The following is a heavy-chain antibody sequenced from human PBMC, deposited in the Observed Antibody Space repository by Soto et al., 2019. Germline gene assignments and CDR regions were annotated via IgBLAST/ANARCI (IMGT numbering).Heavy chain of an antibody. CDR3: VKDDGGYPSTAPH. J-gene: IGHJ4*02. V-gene: IGHV3-23*01. D-gene: IGHD3-22*01. Sequence: EVQLLESGGGLVQPGGSLRLSCAASGITISNYPMSWVRQASGKGLDWVSGISGSGDRTYYGDSAKGRFTISKDISKNSLSLQLHSLGVEDTAVYFCVKDDGGYPSTAPHWGQGTLVTVSS. CDR1: GITISNYP. CDR2: ISGSGDRT.